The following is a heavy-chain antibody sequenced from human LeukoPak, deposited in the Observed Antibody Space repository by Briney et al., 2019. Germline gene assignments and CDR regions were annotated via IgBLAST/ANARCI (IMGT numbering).Heavy chain of an antibody. V-gene: IGHV4-30-2*01. J-gene: IGHJ6*04. Sequence: SETLSLTCTVSGGSISSGGYYWSWIRQPPGKGLEWIGYIYHSGSTYYNPSLKSRVTISVDRSKNQFSLKLSSVTAADTAVYYWGRGGLTTRFSKTVDVWGKGTTVTVSS. CDR2: IYHSGST. D-gene: IGHD4-11*01. CDR1: GGSISSGGYY. CDR3: GRGGLTTRFSKTVDV.